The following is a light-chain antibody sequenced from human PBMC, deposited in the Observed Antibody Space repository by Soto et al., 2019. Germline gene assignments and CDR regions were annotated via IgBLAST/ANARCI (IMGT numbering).Light chain of an antibody. J-gene: IGLJ2*01. Sequence: QTVVTQPPSVSGAPGQRVIISSTGSSSNVGAGYDVHWYQQLPGTAPKLLIYGNSNRPSGVPDRFSGSKSGTSASLAITGLQAEDEADYYCQSYDSSLSGVVFGGGTKLTVL. V-gene: IGLV1-40*01. CDR2: GNS. CDR3: QSYDSSLSGVV. CDR1: SSNVGAGYD.